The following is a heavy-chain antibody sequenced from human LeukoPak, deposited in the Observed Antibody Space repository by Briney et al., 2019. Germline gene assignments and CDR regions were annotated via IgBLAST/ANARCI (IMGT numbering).Heavy chain of an antibody. J-gene: IGHJ6*03. CDR3: AKEVKYYYDSSGFSGYMDV. V-gene: IGHV3-43D*03. D-gene: IGHD3-22*01. CDR2: ISWDGGST. Sequence: GGSLRLSCAASGFTFDDYAMHWVRQAPGKGLEWVSLISWDGGSTYYADSVKGRFTISRDNSKNSLYLQMNSLRAEDTALYYCAKEVKYYYDSSGFSGYMDVWGKGTTVTISS. CDR1: GFTFDDYA.